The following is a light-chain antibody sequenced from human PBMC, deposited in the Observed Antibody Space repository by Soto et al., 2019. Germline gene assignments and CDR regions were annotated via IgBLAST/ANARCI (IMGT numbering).Light chain of an antibody. Sequence: DFQMTQSPSTLSASVGDRVTITCRASQNINNWVAWYQQKPGKAPKFLIYDASTLQRGVSSRFSGSGSGTDFTFTISSLQPEDIATYYCQQYDSLPPVTFGQGTKMEI. CDR1: QNINNW. V-gene: IGKV1-5*01. CDR3: QQYDSLPPVT. J-gene: IGKJ2*01. CDR2: DAS.